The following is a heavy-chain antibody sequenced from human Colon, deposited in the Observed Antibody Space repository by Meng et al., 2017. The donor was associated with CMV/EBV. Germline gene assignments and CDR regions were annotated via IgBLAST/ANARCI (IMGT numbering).Heavy chain of an antibody. CDR3: TSNRDGYNLADY. J-gene: IGHJ4*02. Sequence: GESLKISCAVSRFTFSGSTIHWVRQASGKGLEWLGRIKTKANNYATAYGASARGRFTISRDDSKNTAYLQMNSLKTEDTAVYYCTSNRDGYNLADYWGQGTLVTVSS. D-gene: IGHD5-24*01. V-gene: IGHV3-73*01. CDR2: IKTKANNYAT. CDR1: RFTFSGST.